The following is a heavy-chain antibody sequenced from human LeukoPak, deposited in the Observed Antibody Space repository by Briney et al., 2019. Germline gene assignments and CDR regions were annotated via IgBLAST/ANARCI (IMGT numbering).Heavy chain of an antibody. Sequence: ASVKVSCKASGYTFTSYAMNWVRQAPGQGLEWMGWINTNTGNPTYAQGFTGRFVFSLDTSVSTAYLQISSLKAEDTAVYYCARGDPIVGATFDAFDIWGQGTMVTVSS. CDR3: ARGDPIVGATFDAFDI. V-gene: IGHV7-4-1*02. CDR1: GYTFTSYA. CDR2: INTNTGNP. J-gene: IGHJ3*02. D-gene: IGHD1-26*01.